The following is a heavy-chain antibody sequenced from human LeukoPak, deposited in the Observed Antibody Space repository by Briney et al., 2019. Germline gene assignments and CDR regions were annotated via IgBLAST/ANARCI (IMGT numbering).Heavy chain of an antibody. D-gene: IGHD3-22*01. Sequence: TPSETLSLTCAVYGGSFSGYYWSWIRQPPGKGLECIGYIYYSGSTNYNPSLKSRVTISVDTSKNQFSLKLSSVTAADTAVYYCARRTYFYDSSGYYFDYWGQGTLVTVSS. V-gene: IGHV4-59*01. J-gene: IGHJ4*02. CDR3: ARRTYFYDSSGYYFDY. CDR1: GGSFSGYY. CDR2: IYYSGST.